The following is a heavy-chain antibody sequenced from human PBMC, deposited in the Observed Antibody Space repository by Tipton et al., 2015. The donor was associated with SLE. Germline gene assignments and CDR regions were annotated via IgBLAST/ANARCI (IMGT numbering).Heavy chain of an antibody. V-gene: IGHV4-39*07. Sequence: TLSLTCTVSGGSISSSAYYWGWIRQPPGKGLEWIGNIYYSGSTYYNPSLRSRVTISETSKKQFSLKLSSVTAADTAVYYCMRRGSWELSEDFWGQGALVTVSS. CDR3: MRRGSWELSEDF. D-gene: IGHD1-26*01. CDR2: IYYSGST. CDR1: GGSISSSAYY. J-gene: IGHJ4*02.